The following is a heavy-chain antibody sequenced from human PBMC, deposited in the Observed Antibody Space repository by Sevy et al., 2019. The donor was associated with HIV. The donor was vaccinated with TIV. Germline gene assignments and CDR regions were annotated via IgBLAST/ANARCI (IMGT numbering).Heavy chain of an antibody. Sequence: GGSLRLSCAGSGFIFTNFWMTWVRQGPGKGLEWVATINQHGSDKYYVDSVKGRFTISRDKAKNSVYLQMSSLRVEDTAMYYCACDYSWGQGTLVTVSS. J-gene: IGHJ4*02. CDR1: GFIFTNFW. V-gene: IGHV3-7*01. CDR2: INQHGSDK. CDR3: ACDYS.